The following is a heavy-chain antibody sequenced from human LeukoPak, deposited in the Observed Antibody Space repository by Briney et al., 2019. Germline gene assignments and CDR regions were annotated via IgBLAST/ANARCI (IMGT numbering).Heavy chain of an antibody. D-gene: IGHD3-10*01. Sequence: GASVKVSCKASGYTFTSYGISWVRQAPGQGLEWMGWISAYNGNTNYAQKLQGRATMTTDTSTSTAYMELRSLRSDDTAVYYCARDITMVRGVIPRLFGYWGQGTLVTVSS. CDR2: ISAYNGNT. J-gene: IGHJ4*02. CDR1: GYTFTSYG. V-gene: IGHV1-18*01. CDR3: ARDITMVRGVIPRLFGY.